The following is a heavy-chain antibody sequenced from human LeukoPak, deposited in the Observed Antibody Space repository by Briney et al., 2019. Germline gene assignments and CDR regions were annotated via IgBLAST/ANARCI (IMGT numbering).Heavy chain of an antibody. CDR2: IWYDGSNK. J-gene: IGHJ4*02. Sequence: GGSLRLSCAASGFTFSSYGMHWVRQAPGKGLEWVAVIWYDGSNKYYADSVKGRFTISRDNSKNPLYLQMNSLRAEDTAVYYCVVVVPAAPYPPFDYWGQGTLVTVSS. D-gene: IGHD2-2*01. CDR1: GFTFSSYG. V-gene: IGHV3-33*01. CDR3: VVVVPAAPYPPFDY.